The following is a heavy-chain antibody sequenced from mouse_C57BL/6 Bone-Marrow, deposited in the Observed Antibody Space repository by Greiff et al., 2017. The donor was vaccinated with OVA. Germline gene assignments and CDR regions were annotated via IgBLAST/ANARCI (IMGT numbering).Heavy chain of an antibody. Sequence: QVQLQQPGTELVKPGASVKLSCKASGYTFTSYCMHWVKQRPGQGLEWIGNINPSNGGTNYNEKFKSKATLTVDKSSSTAYMQLSSLTSEDSAVDYCARSPYDYDGAWFAYWGQGTLVTVSA. CDR2: INPSNGGT. CDR3: ARSPYDYDGAWFAY. J-gene: IGHJ3*01. CDR1: GYTFTSYC. V-gene: IGHV1-53*01. D-gene: IGHD2-4*01.